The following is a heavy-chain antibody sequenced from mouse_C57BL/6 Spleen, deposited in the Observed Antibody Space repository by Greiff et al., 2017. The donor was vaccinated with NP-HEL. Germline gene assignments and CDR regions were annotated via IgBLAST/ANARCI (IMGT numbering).Heavy chain of an antibody. J-gene: IGHJ3*01. CDR1: GYTFTSYW. V-gene: IGHV1-69*01. CDR3: ARRGGSGYWFAY. Sequence: QVQLQQPGAELVMPGASVKLSCKASGYTFTSYWMHWVKQRPGQGLEWIGEIDPSDSYTNYNQKFKGKSTLTVDKSSSTAYMQLSSLTSEDSAVYYCARRGGSGYWFAYWGQRTLVTVSA. D-gene: IGHD3-2*02. CDR2: IDPSDSYT.